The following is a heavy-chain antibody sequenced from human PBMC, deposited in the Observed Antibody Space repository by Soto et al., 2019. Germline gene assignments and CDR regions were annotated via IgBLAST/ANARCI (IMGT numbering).Heavy chain of an antibody. Sequence: EVQLVESGGGSVKPGGSLRLSCAASGFSFSSAWMSWVRQAPGKGLEWVGRVINKADAGTTDYAAPVKGRFSISRDDSKNMLYLQMNGLKTEDTALYYCATFGDSARAWGQGTLVTVSS. V-gene: IGHV3-15*07. J-gene: IGHJ5*02. D-gene: IGHD4-17*01. CDR1: GFSFSSAW. CDR3: ATFGDSARA. CDR2: VINKADAGTT.